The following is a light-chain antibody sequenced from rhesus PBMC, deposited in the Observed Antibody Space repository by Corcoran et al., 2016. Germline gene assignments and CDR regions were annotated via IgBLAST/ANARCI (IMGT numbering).Light chain of an antibody. Sequence: EIVMTQSPATLSLSPGETATLSCRASESVGSYLAWYQQKPGQAPKLLVHSAFFRATGIPERFSGSGSRTEFPLTIRRLEPEDVGFYHCQLYNDLFSFGPGAKLDIK. J-gene: IGKJ3*01. CDR1: ESVGSY. V-gene: IGKV3-40*03. CDR2: SAF. CDR3: QLYNDLFS.